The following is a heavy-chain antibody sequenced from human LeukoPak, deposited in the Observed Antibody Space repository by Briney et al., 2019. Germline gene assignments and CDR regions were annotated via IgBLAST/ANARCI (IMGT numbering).Heavy chain of an antibody. D-gene: IGHD5-18*01. J-gene: IGHJ4*02. V-gene: IGHV3-30*18. CDR1: GFTFSSYG. CDR2: ISYDGSNK. Sequence: PGGSLRLSCAASGFTFSSYGMHWVRQAPGKGLEWVAVISYDGSNKYYADSVKGRFTISRDNSKNTLYLQMNSLRAEDTAVYYCAKDHSGYSYGYGYWGQGTLVTVSS. CDR3: AKDHSGYSYGYGY.